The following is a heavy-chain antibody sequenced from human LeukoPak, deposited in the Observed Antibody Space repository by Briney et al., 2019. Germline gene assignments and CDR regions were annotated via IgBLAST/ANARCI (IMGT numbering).Heavy chain of an antibody. CDR3: ARGSRLGPFDY. J-gene: IGHJ4*02. Sequence: KSSETLSLTCTVSGGSISSYYWSWIRQPPGKGLEWIGYIYYSGSTNYNPSLKSRVTISVDTSKNQFSLKLSSVTAADTAVYYCARGSRLGPFDYWGQGTLVTVSS. CDR1: GGSISSYY. CDR2: IYYSGST. V-gene: IGHV4-59*01. D-gene: IGHD6-13*01.